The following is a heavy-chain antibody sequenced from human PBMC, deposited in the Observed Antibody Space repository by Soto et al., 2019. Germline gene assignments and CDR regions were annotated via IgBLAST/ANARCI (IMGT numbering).Heavy chain of an antibody. CDR2: ISSSSVTI. D-gene: IGHD2-15*01. CDR3: ARDRLGCSGGGCYSGYYGMDV. J-gene: IGHJ6*02. CDR1: GFTFSTYS. V-gene: IGHV3-48*02. Sequence: EVQLVESGGGLVQPGGSLRLSCAASGFTFSTYSLNWVRQAPGTGLEWVSYISSSSVTINYADSVKGRFTISRDNAKNSLYLQMNSLRDEDTAVYYCARDRLGCSGGGCYSGYYGMDVWGQGTTVTVSS.